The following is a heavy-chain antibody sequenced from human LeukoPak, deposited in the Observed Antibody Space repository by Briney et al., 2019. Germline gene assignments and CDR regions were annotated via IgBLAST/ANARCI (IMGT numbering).Heavy chain of an antibody. CDR1: GFSFSDYY. Sequence: GGSLRLSCAASGFSFSDYYVSWIRQAPGKGLEWISYITNGGKYTNYADSVKGRFTISRDNAKRSLYLQMDSLRVEDTAVYYCARCGGIYTYGNHFDSWGQGTLVTVSS. V-gene: IGHV3-11*06. CDR2: ITNGGKYT. J-gene: IGHJ4*02. D-gene: IGHD5-18*01. CDR3: ARCGGIYTYGNHFDS.